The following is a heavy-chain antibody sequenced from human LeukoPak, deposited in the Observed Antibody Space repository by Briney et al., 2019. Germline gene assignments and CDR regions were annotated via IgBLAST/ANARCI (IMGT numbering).Heavy chain of an antibody. CDR1: GYSFTSYW. J-gene: IGHJ4*02. CDR3: ASSSIAARPPLD. D-gene: IGHD6-6*01. CDR2: IDPSDSYT. V-gene: IGHV5-10-1*01. Sequence: GESLKISCKGSGYSFTSYWISWVRQMPGKGLEWMGRIDPSDSYTNYSPSFQGHVTISADKSISTAYLQWSSLKASDTAMYYCASSSIAARPPLDWGPRTLVTVSS.